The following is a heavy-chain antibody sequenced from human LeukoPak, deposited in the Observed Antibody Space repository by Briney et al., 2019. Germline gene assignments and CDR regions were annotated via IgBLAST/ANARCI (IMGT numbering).Heavy chain of an antibody. J-gene: IGHJ4*02. CDR2: MNSDGTTT. CDR1: GFTFSDHW. D-gene: IGHD6-19*01. CDR3: ARAGWYRIDY. V-gene: IGHV3-74*01. Sequence: AGGSLRLSCAASGFTFSDHWMHWVRQVPGKGLLWVARMNSDGTTTNYADSVKGRFTISRDNAENTLFLQMNSLGADDTAVYYCARAGWYRIDYWGQGTLVTVSS.